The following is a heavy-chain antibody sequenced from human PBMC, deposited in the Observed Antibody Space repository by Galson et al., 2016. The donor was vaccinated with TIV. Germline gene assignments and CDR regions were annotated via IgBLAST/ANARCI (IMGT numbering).Heavy chain of an antibody. CDR1: GFRFINYA. V-gene: IGHV3-23*01. Sequence: SLRLSCAASGFRFINYAVSWVRQAPGKGLQWVSGMDSSGFATYTADSVKGRFTIARDNSKNTLYLQMNSLRAEDTAVYYCATDPSFTYHFDCRGYYFDYWGQGTLVTVSS. J-gene: IGHJ4*02. CDR3: ATDPSFTYHFDCRGYYFDY. D-gene: IGHD2-21*01. CDR2: MDSSGFAT.